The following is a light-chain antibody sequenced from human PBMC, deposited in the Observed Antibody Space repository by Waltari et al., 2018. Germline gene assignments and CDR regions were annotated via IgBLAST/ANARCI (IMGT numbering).Light chain of an antibody. CDR1: SLRRYS. J-gene: IGLJ2*01. CDR3: LSRDISSTRF. Sequence: SSELTQDPTVSVALGQTARITCQGDSLRRYSASWYQQRPGPAPVLVFYGQDNRPSGIPDRFSGSTSGDTATLTITGTQAEDEADYYCLSRDISSTRFFGGGTRLTV. CDR2: GQD. V-gene: IGLV3-19*01.